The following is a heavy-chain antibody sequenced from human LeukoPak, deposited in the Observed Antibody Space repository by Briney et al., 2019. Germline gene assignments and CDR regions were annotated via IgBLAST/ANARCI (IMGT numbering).Heavy chain of an antibody. CDR1: GGTFSSYA. Sequence: ASVKVSCKASGGTFSSYAISWVRQAPGQGLEWMGGIIPIFGTAKYAQKFQGRVTITAGESTSTAYMELSSLRSEDTAVYYCARALDYGDFSCFDYWGQGTLVTVSS. V-gene: IGHV1-69*13. CDR2: IIPIFGTA. CDR3: ARALDYGDFSCFDY. D-gene: IGHD4-17*01. J-gene: IGHJ4*02.